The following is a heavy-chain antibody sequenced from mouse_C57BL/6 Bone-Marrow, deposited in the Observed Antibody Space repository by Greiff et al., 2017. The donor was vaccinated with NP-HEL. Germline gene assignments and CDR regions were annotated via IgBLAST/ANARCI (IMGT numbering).Heavy chain of an antibody. D-gene: IGHD2-10*02. V-gene: IGHV1-80*01. CDR1: GYAFSSYW. CDR2: IYPGDGDT. J-gene: IGHJ1*03. CDR3: AREGRGSRRFEYDMED. Sequence: QVQLQQPGAELVKPGASVKLSCKASGYAFSSYWMNWVKERPGKGLEWIGQIYPGDGDTKYNGKFKGKATLTADKSSSTAYMQVSSLTSEDSAVYYCAREGRGSRRFEYDMEDWGKGTTVTVSS.